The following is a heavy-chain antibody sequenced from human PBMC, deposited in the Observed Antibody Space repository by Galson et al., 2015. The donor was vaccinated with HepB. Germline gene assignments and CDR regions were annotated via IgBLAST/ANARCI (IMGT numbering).Heavy chain of an antibody. CDR3: ARHDAAIAPEFAY. CDR2: IDPSDSYT. CDR1: GYSFTTYW. Sequence: QSGAEVKKPGESLRISCEGSGYSFTTYWISRVRQMPGKGLEWMGRIDPSDSYTNYSPSFQGHVTISAGKSISAAYLQWSSLKASDTAMYYCARHDAAIAPEFAYWGQGTLVIVSS. J-gene: IGHJ4*02. V-gene: IGHV5-10-1*01. D-gene: IGHD2-2*01.